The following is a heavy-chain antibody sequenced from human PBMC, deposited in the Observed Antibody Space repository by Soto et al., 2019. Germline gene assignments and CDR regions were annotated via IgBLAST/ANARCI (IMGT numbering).Heavy chain of an antibody. J-gene: IGHJ4*02. CDR1: GGSISSSSYY. V-gene: IGHV4-39*01. Sequence: QLQLQESGPGLVKPSETLSLTCTVSGGSISSSSYYWGWIRQPPGKGLEWIGSIYYSGSTYYNPSLKSRVTISVDTSKNQFSLKLSSVTAADTAVYYCARGGYDLRYYFDYWGQGTLVTVSS. CDR3: ARGGYDLRYYFDY. D-gene: IGHD5-12*01. CDR2: IYYSGST.